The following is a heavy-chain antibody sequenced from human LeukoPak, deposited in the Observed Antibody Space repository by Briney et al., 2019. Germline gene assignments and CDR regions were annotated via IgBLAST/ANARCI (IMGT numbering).Heavy chain of an antibody. Sequence: GGSLRLSCAASGFTFSTYAMSWVRQAPGKGLDWVSTISDGGSDTHYADSVKGRFTISRDDSKNTLYLQMNSLRAEDTAVYYCARGRWLGQGDYWGQGTLVTVSS. CDR1: GFTFSTYA. D-gene: IGHD6-19*01. J-gene: IGHJ4*02. CDR3: ARGRWLGQGDY. CDR2: ISDGGSDT. V-gene: IGHV3-23*01.